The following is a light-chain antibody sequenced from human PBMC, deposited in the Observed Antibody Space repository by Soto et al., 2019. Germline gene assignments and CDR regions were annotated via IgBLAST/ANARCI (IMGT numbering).Light chain of an antibody. CDR3: QQFGTPIT. V-gene: IGKV3-20*01. J-gene: IGKJ5*01. Sequence: EIELTQSPGTLSLSPGEIATLSCRASQSVSTNYLTWYQQKPGQAPRLLIYGSSTRAPGTPDRFSGSGSGTVFTLTISRLEPEDFAVYYCQQFGTPITLGQGTRLEIK. CDR2: GSS. CDR1: QSVSTNY.